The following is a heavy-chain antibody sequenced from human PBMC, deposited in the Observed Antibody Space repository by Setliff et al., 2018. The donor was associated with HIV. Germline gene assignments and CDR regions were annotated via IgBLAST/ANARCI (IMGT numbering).Heavy chain of an antibody. CDR3: ARGAYCGGASCSLTRFDP. V-gene: IGHV4-34*01. J-gene: IGHJ5*02. CDR2: TKHGGSA. Sequence: PSETLSLTCAVYGGSFSGFYWTWIRQPPGKGLEWIGETKHGGSANYNPSLKSRVTISVDGSTNQFSRKLGSVTAADAAVYYCARGAYCGGASCSLTRFDPWGQGTLVTVPQ. CDR1: GGSFSGFY. D-gene: IGHD2-15*01.